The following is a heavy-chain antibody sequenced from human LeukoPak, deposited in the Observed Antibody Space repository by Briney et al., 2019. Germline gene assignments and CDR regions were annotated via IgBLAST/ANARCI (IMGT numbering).Heavy chain of an antibody. J-gene: IGHJ4*02. CDR1: GYSISSGYY. CDR3: ARGGIVVVINDGSYDY. CDR2: IYHSGST. V-gene: IGHV4-38-2*02. D-gene: IGHD3-22*01. Sequence: SETLSLTCTVSGYSISSGYYWGWIRQPPGKGLEWIGSIYHSGSTYYNPSLKSRVTISVDTSKNQFSLKLSSVTAADTAVYYCARGGIVVVINDGSYDYWGQGTLVTVSS.